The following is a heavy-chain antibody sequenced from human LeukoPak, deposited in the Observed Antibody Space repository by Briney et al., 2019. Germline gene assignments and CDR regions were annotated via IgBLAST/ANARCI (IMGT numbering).Heavy chain of an antibody. CDR3: ARVNLYRSDSDYKDAFDI. CDR1: GFTFSNYD. V-gene: IGHV3-13*04. Sequence: GGSLRLSCAASGFTFSNYDMHWVRHATGKGLEYVSAIGVGGDTYYSGSVKGRFTISRENAENSLYLQMNNLRVEDTAVYYCARVNLYRSDSDYKDAFDIWGQGTMVTVSS. D-gene: IGHD4-11*01. J-gene: IGHJ3*02. CDR2: IGVGGDT.